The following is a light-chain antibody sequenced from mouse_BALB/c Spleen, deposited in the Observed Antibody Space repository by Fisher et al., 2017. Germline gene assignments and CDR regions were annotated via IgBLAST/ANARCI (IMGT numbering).Light chain of an antibody. CDR3: QQRSSYPPT. J-gene: IGKJ2*01. V-gene: IGKV4-55*01. CDR2: DTS. Sequence: IVMTQSPAIMSASPGEKVTMTCSASSSVSYMYWYQQKPGSSPRLLIYDTSNLAPGVPVRFSGSGSGTSYSLTISRMEAEDAATYYCQQRSSYPPTFGGGTKLEIK. CDR1: SSVSY.